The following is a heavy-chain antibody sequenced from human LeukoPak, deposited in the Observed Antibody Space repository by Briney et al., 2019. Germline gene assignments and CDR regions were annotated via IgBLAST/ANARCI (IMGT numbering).Heavy chain of an antibody. CDR3: AKDQYYDSKGWFDA. J-gene: IGHJ5*02. CDR2: MNPNSGNT. D-gene: IGHD3-22*01. V-gene: IGHV1-8*02. Sequence: ASVKVSCKASGYTFTSYDINWVRQATGQGLEWMGWMNPNSGNTGYAPKLQGRVTMTTDTSTSTAYMELRSLRSDDTAVYYCAKDQYYDSKGWFDAWGQGTLVTVSS. CDR1: GYTFTSYD.